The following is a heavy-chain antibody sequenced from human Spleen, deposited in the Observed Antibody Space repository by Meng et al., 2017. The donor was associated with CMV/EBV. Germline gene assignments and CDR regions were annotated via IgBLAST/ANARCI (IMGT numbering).Heavy chain of an antibody. Sequence: GGSLRLSCAASAFAFNTYPMHWVRQAPGKALQWVAVISYDGNNKYYVDSVKGRFTISRDNSKNTLYLQMNSLRAEDTAVYYCARESGPVWQQLEYYFDYWGQGTLVTVSS. V-gene: IGHV3-30-3*01. D-gene: IGHD6-13*01. CDR1: AFAFNTYP. J-gene: IGHJ4*02. CDR3: ARESGPVWQQLEYYFDY. CDR2: ISYDGNNK.